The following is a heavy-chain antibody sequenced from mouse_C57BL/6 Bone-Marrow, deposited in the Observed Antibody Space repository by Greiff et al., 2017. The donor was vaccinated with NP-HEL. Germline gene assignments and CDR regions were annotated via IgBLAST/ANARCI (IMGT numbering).Heavy chain of an antibody. Sequence: EVQVVESGGDLVKPGGSLKLSCAASGFTFSSYGMSWVRQTPDKRLEWVATISSGGSYTYYPDSVKGRFTISRDNAKNTLYLQMSSLKSEDTAMYYCARHDYYCSSFYFDYWGQGTTLTVSS. CDR2: ISSGGSYT. D-gene: IGHD1-1*01. V-gene: IGHV5-6*01. CDR3: ARHDYYCSSFYFDY. CDR1: GFTFSSYG. J-gene: IGHJ2*01.